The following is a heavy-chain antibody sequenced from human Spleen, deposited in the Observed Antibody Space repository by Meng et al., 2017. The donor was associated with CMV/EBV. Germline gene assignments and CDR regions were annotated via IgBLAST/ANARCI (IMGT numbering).Heavy chain of an antibody. D-gene: IGHD5-18*01. Sequence: TVSGGSVSSGSYYWSWNRQPPGKGLEWIGYIYYSGSTNYNPSLKSRVTISVDTSKNQFSLKLSSVTAADTAVYYCARSGYSYGPIDYWGQGTLVTVSS. CDR1: GGSVSSGSYY. CDR3: ARSGYSYGPIDY. J-gene: IGHJ4*02. CDR2: IYYSGST. V-gene: IGHV4-61*01.